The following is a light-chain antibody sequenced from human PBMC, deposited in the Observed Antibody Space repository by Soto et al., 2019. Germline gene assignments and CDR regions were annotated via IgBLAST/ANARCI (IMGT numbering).Light chain of an antibody. Sequence: DIQMTQSPSTLSASVGDRVTITCRASQSISSWLAWYQQKPGKAPKLLIYKASSLESGVPSRFSGSGSGTEFTLTISSLQPDDFATYYCQQYNSYSWTFGQGTKEDNK. V-gene: IGKV1-5*03. CDR1: QSISSW. CDR2: KAS. CDR3: QQYNSYSWT. J-gene: IGKJ1*01.